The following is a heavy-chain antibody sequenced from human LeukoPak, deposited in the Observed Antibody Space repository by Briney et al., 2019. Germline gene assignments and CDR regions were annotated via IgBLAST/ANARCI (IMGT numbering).Heavy chain of an antibody. J-gene: IGHJ2*01. CDR3: ARVGSSSSLIFNYWYFDL. D-gene: IGHD6-6*01. CDR2: INSDVSST. Sequence: PGGSLRLSCAASGFTFSSYGMHWVRQAPGKGLVWVSRINSDVSSTSYADSVKGRFTISRDNAKNTLYLQMNSLRAEDTAVYYCARVGSSSSLIFNYWYFDLWGRGTLATVSS. V-gene: IGHV3-74*01. CDR1: GFTFSSYG.